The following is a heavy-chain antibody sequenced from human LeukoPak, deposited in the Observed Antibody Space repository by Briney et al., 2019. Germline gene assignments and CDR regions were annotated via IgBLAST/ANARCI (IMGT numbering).Heavy chain of an antibody. CDR3: ARDLIIWGASLLGAFDI. V-gene: IGHV3-30*02. Sequence: GGSLRLSCAASGFTFTNYGMHWVRQAPGKGLEWVAFIRYDGSNKYYADSVKGRFTISRDNAKNSLYLQMNSLRAEDTAVYYCARDLIIWGASLLGAFDIWGQGTMVTVSS. CDR1: GFTFTNYG. D-gene: IGHD3-16*01. J-gene: IGHJ3*02. CDR2: IRYDGSNK.